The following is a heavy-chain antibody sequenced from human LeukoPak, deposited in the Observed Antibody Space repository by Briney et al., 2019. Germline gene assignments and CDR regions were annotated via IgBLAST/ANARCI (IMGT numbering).Heavy chain of an antibody. CDR1: GFIFSDYY. CDR3: ARDWAGGPHDY. V-gene: IGHV3-11*04. D-gene: IGHD3-10*01. Sequence: PGGSLRLSCAASGFIFSDYYMSWIRQSPGKGLEWVSYISSSGNNIYYADSVKGRFTISRDNAKNSLYLQLNSLRAEDTAVYYCARDWAGGPHDYWGQGALVTVSS. J-gene: IGHJ4*02. CDR2: ISSSGNNI.